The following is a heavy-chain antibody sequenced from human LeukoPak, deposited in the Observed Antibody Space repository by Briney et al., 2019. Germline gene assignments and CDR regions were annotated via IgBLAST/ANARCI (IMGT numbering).Heavy chain of an antibody. D-gene: IGHD5-24*01. Sequence: GRSLRLSCAASGFTFDDYAMHWVRQAPGKGLEWVSGISWNSGSIGYADSVKGRFTISRDNAKNSLYLQMNSLRAEDTALYYCAKDGRDYYGLDVWGQGTTVTVSS. CDR3: AKDGRDYYGLDV. CDR1: GFTFDDYA. V-gene: IGHV3-9*01. CDR2: ISWNSGSI. J-gene: IGHJ6*02.